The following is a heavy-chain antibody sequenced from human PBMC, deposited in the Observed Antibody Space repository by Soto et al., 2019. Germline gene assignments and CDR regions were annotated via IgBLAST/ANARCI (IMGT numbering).Heavy chain of an antibody. J-gene: IGHJ5*02. Sequence: GESLKISCXGSGYSFTTYWIGWVRQMPGKGLEWMGIIYPGDSDTRYSPSFQGQVTISADKSITTAYLQWSSLKAPDTAMYYCARGYCTTTICDPWFDPWGQGTLVTVSS. CDR1: GYSFTTYW. CDR2: IYPGDSDT. CDR3: ARGYCTTTICDPWFDP. D-gene: IGHD2-2*01. V-gene: IGHV5-51*01.